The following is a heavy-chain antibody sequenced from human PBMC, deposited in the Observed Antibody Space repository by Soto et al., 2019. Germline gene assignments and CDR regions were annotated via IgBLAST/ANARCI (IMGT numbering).Heavy chain of an antibody. J-gene: IGHJ6*02. D-gene: IGHD2-2*01. CDR1: GGSISSSSYS. Sequence: QLQLQESGPRLVKPSETLSLTCSVSGGSISSSSYSWGWIRRPPGKGLEWIGTIYYSGSTHYNPSLEGRVAISADTLNNQLSLRLSSVTAADTAVYYCGRQPGHCGSTTCFSYYSVDVWGQGTTVTVS. CDR2: IYYSGST. CDR3: GRQPGHCGSTTCFSYYSVDV. V-gene: IGHV4-39*01.